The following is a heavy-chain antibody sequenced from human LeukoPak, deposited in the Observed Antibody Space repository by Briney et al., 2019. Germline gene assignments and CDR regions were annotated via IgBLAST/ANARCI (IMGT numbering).Heavy chain of an antibody. Sequence: SETLSLTCTVSGGSISSYYVSWIRQPPGKGLEWIGYISYTGSTDYNPSLKSRVTISVDMSENQFSLKVSSVTAADTAVYYCARGSVYFDSWGQGTLVTVSS. V-gene: IGHV4-59*01. CDR3: ARGSVYFDS. J-gene: IGHJ4*02. CDR1: GGSISSYY. CDR2: ISYTGST.